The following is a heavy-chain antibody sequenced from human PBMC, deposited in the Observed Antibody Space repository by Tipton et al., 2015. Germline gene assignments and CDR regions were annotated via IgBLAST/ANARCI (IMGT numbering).Heavy chain of an antibody. D-gene: IGHD3-22*01. CDR1: GFTFSSYV. V-gene: IGHV3-30*03. J-gene: IGHJ3*02. CDR3: CCMIVVDHDAFDI. Sequence: SLRLSCAASGFTFSSYVMHWVRQAPGKGLEWVAVISYDGSNKYYADSVKGRFTISRDNSKNTLYLQMNSLRAEDTAVYYCCCMIVVDHDAFDIWGQGTMVTVSS. CDR2: ISYDGSNK.